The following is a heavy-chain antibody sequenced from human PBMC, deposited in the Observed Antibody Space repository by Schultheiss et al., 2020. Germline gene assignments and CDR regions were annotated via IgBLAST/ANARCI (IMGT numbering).Heavy chain of an antibody. D-gene: IGHD4/OR15-4a*01. CDR2: IYTSGST. Sequence: SETLSLTCTVSGGSISSSSYYWGWIRQPAGKGLEWIGRIYTSGSTNYNPSLKSRVTISVDTSKNQFSLKLSSVTAADTAVYYCARDDYFYFDYWGQGTLVTVSS. V-gene: IGHV4-61*02. CDR3: ARDDYFYFDY. J-gene: IGHJ4*02. CDR1: GGSISSSSYY.